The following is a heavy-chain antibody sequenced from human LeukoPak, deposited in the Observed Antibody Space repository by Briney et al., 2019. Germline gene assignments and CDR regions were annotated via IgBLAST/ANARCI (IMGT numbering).Heavy chain of an antibody. CDR1: RFTFSSYA. CDR2: ISGRGDHT. D-gene: IGHD5-18*01. Sequence: GGSLRLSCAASRFTFSSYAMNWVRQAPGKRLEWVSGISGRGDHTYYADSVKGRFTISRDNARNSLYLQMNSLRAEDTAVYYCASLRGYSYAWYFDLWGRGTLVTVSS. V-gene: IGHV3-23*01. J-gene: IGHJ2*01. CDR3: ASLRGYSYAWYFDL.